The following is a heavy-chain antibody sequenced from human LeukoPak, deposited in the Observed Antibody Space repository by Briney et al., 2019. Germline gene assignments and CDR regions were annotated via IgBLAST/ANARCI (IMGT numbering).Heavy chain of an antibody. CDR1: GFTSTNYW. J-gene: IGHJ5*02. CDR3: ARAPYCSGGACYSYNWSDP. V-gene: IGHV3-66*01. D-gene: IGHD2-15*01. Sequence: GGSLRLSCAASGFTSTNYWIHWVRQVPGKGLEWVAVISDGDRTDHADSVKGRFIISRDNSKNTLYLQMNSLRAEDTAVYYCARAPYCSGGACYSYNWSDPWGQGTLVTVSS. CDR2: ISDGDRT.